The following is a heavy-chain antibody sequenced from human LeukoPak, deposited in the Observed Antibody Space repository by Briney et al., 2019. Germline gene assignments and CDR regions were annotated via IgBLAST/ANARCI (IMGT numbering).Heavy chain of an antibody. D-gene: IGHD2-2*01. CDR1: GFTVSSNY. V-gene: IGHV3-66*01. J-gene: IGHJ4*02. CDR2: IYSGGST. Sequence: GGSLRLSCAASGFTVSSNYMSWVRQAPGKGLEWVSVIYSGGSTYYADSVKGRFTISRDNSKNMLYLQMNSLRAEDTAVYYCARDRLEYCSSTSCYLDDYWGQGTLVTVSS. CDR3: ARDRLEYCSSTSCYLDDY.